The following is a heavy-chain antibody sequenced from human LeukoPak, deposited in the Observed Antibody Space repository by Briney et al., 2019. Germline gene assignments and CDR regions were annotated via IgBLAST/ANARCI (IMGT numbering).Heavy chain of an antibody. CDR2: ISHDRSNS. CDR1: GFTFSNYA. D-gene: IGHD3-10*01. Sequence: QSGGSLRLSCAASGFTFSNYAMHWARQAPGKGLEWVAFISHDRSNSCHVDSVKGRFTISRDNSKNTLYLQMNSLTDEDTAVYYCARDLSGSYMSDYWGQGTLVTVSS. V-gene: IGHV3-30-3*01. J-gene: IGHJ4*02. CDR3: ARDLSGSYMSDY.